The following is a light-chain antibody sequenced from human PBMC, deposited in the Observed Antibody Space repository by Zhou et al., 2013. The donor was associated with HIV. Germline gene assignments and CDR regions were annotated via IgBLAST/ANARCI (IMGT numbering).Light chain of an antibody. J-gene: IGKJ5*01. V-gene: IGKV1-5*01. Sequence: DIQMTQSPSTLSASVGDSVTITCRASQSISSWLAWYQQKPGKAPKLLIYKAFSLESGVPSRFSGSGSGTDFTLTISSLQPEDFATYYCQQLGTFGQGTRLEIK. CDR2: KAF. CDR1: QSISSW. CDR3: QQLGT.